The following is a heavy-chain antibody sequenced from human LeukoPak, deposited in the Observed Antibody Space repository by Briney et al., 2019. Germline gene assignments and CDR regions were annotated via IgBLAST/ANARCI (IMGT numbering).Heavy chain of an antibody. V-gene: IGHV4-34*01. CDR3: ARGPIGILTGYPFDY. Sequence: SETLSLTCAVYGGSFSGYYWSWIRQPPGKGLEWIGEINHSGSTNYNPSLKSRVTISVDTSKNQFSLKLSSVTAADTAVYYCARGPIGILTGYPFDYWGQGTLVTVSS. CDR1: GGSFSGYY. D-gene: IGHD3-9*01. J-gene: IGHJ4*02. CDR2: INHSGST.